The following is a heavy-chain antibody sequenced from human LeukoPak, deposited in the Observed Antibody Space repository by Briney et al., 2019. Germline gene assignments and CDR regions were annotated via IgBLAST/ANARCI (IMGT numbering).Heavy chain of an antibody. Sequence: ASVKVSCKASGYTFTGYYIDWVRQAPGQGLEWMGWINPDSGGTNYAQKFQGRVTMTRDTSTSTAYMELSSLRSDDTAFYYCARDTITVTTPYFDYWGQGTLVTVPS. CDR1: GYTFTGYY. CDR2: INPDSGGT. CDR3: ARDTITVTTPYFDY. D-gene: IGHD4-17*01. J-gene: IGHJ4*02. V-gene: IGHV1-2*02.